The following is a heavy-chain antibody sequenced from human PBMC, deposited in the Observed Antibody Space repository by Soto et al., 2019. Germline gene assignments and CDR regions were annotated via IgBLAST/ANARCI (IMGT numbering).Heavy chain of an antibody. CDR3: ARGHFYYDILTGYSHDAFDI. Sequence: PSETLSLTCTVSGGSISSYYWSWIRQPPGKGLEWIGYIYYSGSTNYNPSLKSRVTISVDTSKNQFSPKLSSVTAADTAVYYCARGHFYYDILTGYSHDAFDIWGQGTMVTVSS. J-gene: IGHJ3*02. CDR2: IYYSGST. V-gene: IGHV4-59*01. CDR1: GGSISSYY. D-gene: IGHD3-9*01.